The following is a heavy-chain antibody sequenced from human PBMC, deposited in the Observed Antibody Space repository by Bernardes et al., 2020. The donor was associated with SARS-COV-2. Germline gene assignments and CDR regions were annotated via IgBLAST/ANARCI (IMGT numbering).Heavy chain of an antibody. V-gene: IGHV4-4*08. D-gene: IGHD3-22*01. CDR2: IYHSGTT. CDR3: ARGHPQSITMIVVAQGGMDV. Sequence: SETLSLTCTVSGGSNKYYYWSWIRQPPGTGLEWIGYIYHSGTTNYNPSLKSRVTMSIDTSKNQFSLKLSSVTAVDTAVYYCARGHPQSITMIVVAQGGMDVWGQGTTVTVSS. J-gene: IGHJ6*02. CDR1: GGSNKYYY.